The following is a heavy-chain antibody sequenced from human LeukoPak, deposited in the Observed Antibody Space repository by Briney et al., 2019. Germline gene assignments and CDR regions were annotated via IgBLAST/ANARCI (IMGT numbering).Heavy chain of an antibody. V-gene: IGHV1-8*02. Sequence: EASVKVSCKASGYTFTSYGISWVRQATGQGLEWMGWMNPNSGNTGYAQKFQGRVTMTRNTSISTAYMELSSLRSEDTAVYYCARALLDTATGYWGQGTLVTVSS. D-gene: IGHD5-18*01. CDR3: ARALLDTATGY. CDR2: MNPNSGNT. J-gene: IGHJ4*02. CDR1: GYTFTSYG.